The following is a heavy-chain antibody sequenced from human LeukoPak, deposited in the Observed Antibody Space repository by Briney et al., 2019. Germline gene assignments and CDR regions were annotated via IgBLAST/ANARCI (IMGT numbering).Heavy chain of an antibody. V-gene: IGHV1-8*01. D-gene: IGHD3-9*01. CDR3: AVLRYFDWLSGWFDP. Sequence: ASVKVSCKASGYTFTSYDINWVRQATGQGLEWMGWMNPNSGNTGYAQKFQGRVTMTRNTSISTAYMELSSPRSEDTAVYYCAVLRYFDWLSGWFDPWGQGTLVTVSS. CDR2: MNPNSGNT. J-gene: IGHJ5*02. CDR1: GYTFTSYD.